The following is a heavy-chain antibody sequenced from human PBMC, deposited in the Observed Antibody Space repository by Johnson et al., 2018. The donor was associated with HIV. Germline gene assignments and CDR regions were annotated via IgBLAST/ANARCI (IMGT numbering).Heavy chain of an antibody. D-gene: IGHD7-27*01. CDR1: GFTFSTYA. CDR2: SRDKANTHTT. V-gene: IGHV3-72*01. J-gene: IGHJ3*02. Sequence: VQLVESGGGVVQPGRSLRLSCTASGFTFSTYAMHWVRRAPGKALEWVGRSRDKANTHTTEYAASVKGRFTISRDDAKSLLYLQMNSLKTEDTAVYYCAKDERQLGGWSHAFDIWGQGTMVTVSS. CDR3: AKDERQLGGWSHAFDI.